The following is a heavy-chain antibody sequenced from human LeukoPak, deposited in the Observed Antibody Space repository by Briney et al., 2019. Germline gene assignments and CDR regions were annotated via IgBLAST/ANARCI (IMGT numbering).Heavy chain of an antibody. D-gene: IGHD3-10*01. CDR2: IRYDGSNK. J-gene: IGHJ4*02. V-gene: IGHV3-30*02. Sequence: GALRLSCAASGFTFSSYGMHWVRQAPGKGLEWVAFIRYDGSNKYYADSVKGRFTISRDNSKNTLYLQMNSLRAEDTAVYYCAKDYDTYYYGSGSYSDYWGQGTLVTVSS. CDR1: GFTFSSYG. CDR3: AKDYDTYYYGSGSYSDY.